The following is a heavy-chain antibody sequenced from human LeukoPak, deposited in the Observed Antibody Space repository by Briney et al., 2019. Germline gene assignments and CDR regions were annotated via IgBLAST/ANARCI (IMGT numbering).Heavy chain of an antibody. D-gene: IGHD4-23*01. J-gene: IGHJ5*02. V-gene: IGHV4-39*07. CDR3: ARDRLISSLGVTPGWFDP. CDR2: IYYSGST. Sequence: PSETLSLTCIVSGGSISSSSYYWGWIRQPPGKGLEWIGNIYYSGSTYYNPSLKSRVTISVDTSKNQFSLKLSSVTAADTAVYYCARDRLISSLGVTPGWFDPWGQGTLVTVSS. CDR1: GGSISSSSYY.